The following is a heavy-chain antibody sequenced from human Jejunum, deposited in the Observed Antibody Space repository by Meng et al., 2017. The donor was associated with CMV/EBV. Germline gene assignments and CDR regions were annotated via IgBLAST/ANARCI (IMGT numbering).Heavy chain of an antibody. D-gene: IGHD3-16*01. CDR3: AKDRGGSDDAYDV. CDR1: GFAFNTFV. V-gene: IGHV3-23*01. Sequence: SGFAFNTFVMSWVRQAPGKGLEWVSGISGGGGTTYFADSVKGRFTISKDNSKNTLYLQMNSLRVEDTAVYYCAKDRGGSDDAYDVWGQGATVTVSS. CDR2: ISGGGGTT. J-gene: IGHJ3*01.